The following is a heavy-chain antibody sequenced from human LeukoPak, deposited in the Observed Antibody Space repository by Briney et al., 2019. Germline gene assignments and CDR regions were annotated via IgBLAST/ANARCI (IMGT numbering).Heavy chain of an antibody. CDR1: GFTFSSYS. Sequence: GGSLRLSCAASGFTFSSYSMNWVRQAPGKGLEWVSSISSSSSYIYYADSVKGRFTISRDNAKSSLYLQMNSLRAEDTAVYYCARDRLAAAGKNYYYYMDVWGKGTTVTVSS. CDR2: ISSSSSYI. V-gene: IGHV3-21*01. D-gene: IGHD6-13*01. J-gene: IGHJ6*03. CDR3: ARDRLAAAGKNYYYYMDV.